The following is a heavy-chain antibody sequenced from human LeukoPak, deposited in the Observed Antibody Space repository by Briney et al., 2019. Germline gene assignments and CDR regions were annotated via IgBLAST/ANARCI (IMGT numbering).Heavy chain of an antibody. D-gene: IGHD3-22*01. J-gene: IGHJ4*02. V-gene: IGHV3-23*01. CDR3: AKGRDYYDSSGYYPHGYFDY. CDR1: GFIFSSYA. Sequence: GGSLRLSCAASGFIFSSYAMSWVRQAPGKGLEWVSAISGSGGSTYYADSVKGRFTISRDNSKNTLYLQMNSLRAEDTAVYYCAKGRDYYDSSGYYPHGYFDYWGQGTLVTVSS. CDR2: ISGSGGST.